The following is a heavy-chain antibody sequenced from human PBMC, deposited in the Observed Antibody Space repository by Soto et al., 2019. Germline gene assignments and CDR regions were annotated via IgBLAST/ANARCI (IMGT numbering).Heavy chain of an antibody. D-gene: IGHD6-6*01. Sequence: ASGKVSCKASGGTFSSYAISWVRQAPGQGLEWMGGIIPIFGTANYAQKFQGRVTITADKSTSTAYMELSSLRSEDTAVYYCAKGQLALYGMDVWGQGTTVTVSS. V-gene: IGHV1-69*06. CDR2: IIPIFGTA. J-gene: IGHJ6*02. CDR3: AKGQLALYGMDV. CDR1: GGTFSSYA.